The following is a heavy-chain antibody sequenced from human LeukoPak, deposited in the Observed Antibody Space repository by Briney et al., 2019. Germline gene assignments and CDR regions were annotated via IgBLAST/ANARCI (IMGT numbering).Heavy chain of an antibody. D-gene: IGHD3-22*01. CDR1: GFTFSSYA. J-gene: IGHJ4*02. Sequence: GRSLRLSCAASGFTFSSYAMHWVRQAPGKGLEWVAVISYDGSNKYYADSVKGRFTISRDNSKNTLYLQMNSLRAEDTAVYYCARDFSSSGYYGHFDYWGQATLVTVSS. CDR3: ARDFSSSGYYGHFDY. CDR2: ISYDGSNK. V-gene: IGHV3-30-3*01.